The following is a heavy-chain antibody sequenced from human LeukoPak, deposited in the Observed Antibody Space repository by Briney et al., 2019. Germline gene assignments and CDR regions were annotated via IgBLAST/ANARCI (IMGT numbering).Heavy chain of an antibody. CDR1: GYTLTELS. CDR3: VAALGYSYGFDY. CDR2: FDPEDGET. V-gene: IGHV1-24*01. D-gene: IGHD5-18*01. J-gene: IGHJ4*02. Sequence: ASVKVSCKVSGYTLTELSMHWVRQAPGKGLEWMGGFDPEDGETIYAQKFQGRVTMTEDTSTDTAYMELSSLRSEDTAVYYCVAALGYSYGFDYWGQGTLVTVSS.